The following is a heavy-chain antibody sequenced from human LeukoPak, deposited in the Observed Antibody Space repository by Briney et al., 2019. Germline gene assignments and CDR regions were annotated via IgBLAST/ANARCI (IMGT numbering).Heavy chain of an antibody. J-gene: IGHJ4*02. V-gene: IGHV4-59*01. CDR1: GCSISSYY. Sequence: SETLSLTCTVSGCSISSYYWSWIRQPPGKGLEWIGYISYCGSTNYNPSLKSRVTISVDTSKNQFSLKLSSVTAADTAMYYCARANKLGGYVNFDCWGQGTLVTVSS. D-gene: IGHD5-12*01. CDR2: ISYCGST. CDR3: ARANKLGGYVNFDC.